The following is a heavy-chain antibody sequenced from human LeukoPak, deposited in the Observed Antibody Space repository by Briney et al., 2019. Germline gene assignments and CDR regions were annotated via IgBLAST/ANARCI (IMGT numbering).Heavy chain of an antibody. CDR2: IYYSGST. CDR3: ARVTRWAGLDF. J-gene: IGHJ4*02. Sequence: SETLSLTCNVSGGSISSGDKYWSWIRQPPGKGLERIGYIYYSGSTYYNPSLKSRLTISVDTSENQFSLHLTSVTAADTAVYFCARVTRWAGLDFWGQGTLVTVSS. CDR1: GGSISSGDKY. D-gene: IGHD2-21*02. V-gene: IGHV4-30-4*01.